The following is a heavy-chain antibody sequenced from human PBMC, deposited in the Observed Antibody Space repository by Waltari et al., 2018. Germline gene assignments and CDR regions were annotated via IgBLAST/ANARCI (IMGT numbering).Heavy chain of an antibody. D-gene: IGHD6-19*01. CDR1: GGSISSYY. V-gene: IGHV4-59*01. J-gene: IGHJ3*02. Sequence: QVQLQESGPGLVKPSETLSLTCTVSGGSISSYYWSWIRQPPGKGLGGIGYIYYRGRTNYNPSLKSRVTISVDTSKNQFSLKLSSVTAADTAVYYCARETYSSGWNDAFDIWGQGTMVTVSS. CDR3: ARETYSSGWNDAFDI. CDR2: IYYRGRT.